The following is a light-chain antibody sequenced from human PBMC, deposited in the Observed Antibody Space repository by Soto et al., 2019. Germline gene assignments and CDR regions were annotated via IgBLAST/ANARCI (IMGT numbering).Light chain of an antibody. Sequence: SCKSSQSVFFNSNNKNYLAWYQQKPGQPPKLLIYWASTRESGVPDRFSGSGSGTDFTLTISSLQAEDVAVYYCQQYYNIPPTFGQGTKVEI. V-gene: IGKV4-1*01. J-gene: IGKJ1*01. CDR1: QSVFFNSNNKNY. CDR2: WAS. CDR3: QQYYNIPPT.